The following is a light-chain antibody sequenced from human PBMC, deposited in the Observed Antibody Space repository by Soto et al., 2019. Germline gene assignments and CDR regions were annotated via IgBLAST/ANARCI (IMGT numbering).Light chain of an antibody. J-gene: IGLJ1*01. CDR2: EVS. Sequence: QSALTQPPSASGSPGPSVTISCTGTSSDVGGYNYVSWYQQHPGTAPKLIISEVSKRPSGVPDRFSGSKSGNTASLTVSGLQAEDEAYYYCTSQAGSNNYVFGTGTKLTVL. V-gene: IGLV2-8*01. CDR3: TSQAGSNNYV. CDR1: SSDVGGYNY.